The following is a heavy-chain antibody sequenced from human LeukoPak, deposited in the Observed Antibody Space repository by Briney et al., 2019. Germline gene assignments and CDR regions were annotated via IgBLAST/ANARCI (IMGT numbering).Heavy chain of an antibody. J-gene: IGHJ6*02. D-gene: IGHD3-10*02. CDR3: ARDLHYYVAMDV. Sequence: GGSLRLSCAASGLTVSRNYMSWVRQAPGKGLEWVSIIYDDGRTFYAGSVKGRFTISRDDPKNTLYLQMNSLRAEDTAVYYCARDLHYYVAMDVWGQGTTVTVSS. CDR2: IYDDGRT. V-gene: IGHV3-53*01. CDR1: GLTVSRNY.